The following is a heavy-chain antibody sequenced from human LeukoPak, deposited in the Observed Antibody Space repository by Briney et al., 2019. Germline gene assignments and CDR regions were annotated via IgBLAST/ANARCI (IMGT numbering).Heavy chain of an antibody. CDR2: IDPNNDKP. D-gene: IGHD1-26*01. Sequence: ASVKVSCKASGDPFPNYGISWVRLAPGQGLEWLGWIDPNNDKPNYAQKVQGRVTMTADTSTSTAYMELRSLRYDDTAVYYCARVTTVGVTKDFDYWGEGTLVTVSS. V-gene: IGHV1-18*01. CDR3: ARVTTVGVTKDFDY. J-gene: IGHJ4*02. CDR1: GDPFPNYG.